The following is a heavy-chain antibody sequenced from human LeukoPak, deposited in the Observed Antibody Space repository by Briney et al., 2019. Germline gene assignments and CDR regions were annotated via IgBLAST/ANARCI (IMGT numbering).Heavy chain of an antibody. J-gene: IGHJ4*02. D-gene: IGHD5-12*01. CDR3: ARERRGYSGYDSVRGDY. CDR2: ISSSGSTI. V-gene: IGHV3-48*03. CDR1: GFTFSSYE. Sequence: PGGSLRLSCAASGFTFSSYEMNWVRQAPGKGLEWVSYISSSGSTIYYADSVKGRFTISRDNAKNSLYLQMNSLRAEDTAVYYCARERRGYSGYDSVRGDYWGQGTLVTVSS.